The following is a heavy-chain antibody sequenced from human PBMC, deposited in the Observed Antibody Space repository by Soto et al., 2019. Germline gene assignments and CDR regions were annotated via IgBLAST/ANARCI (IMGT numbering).Heavy chain of an antibody. J-gene: IGHJ4*02. CDR1: GFTFSSYW. Sequence: GGSLRLSCEASGFTFSSYWMNWFRQAPGKGLEWVAIIKKDGSEKKYVDSVKGRFAISRDNAKNTLYLQMNGPRAEDTAVYYCAGGSGWLIDYWGRGTLVTVSS. V-gene: IGHV3-7*03. D-gene: IGHD6-19*01. CDR2: IKKDGSEK. CDR3: AGGSGWLIDY.